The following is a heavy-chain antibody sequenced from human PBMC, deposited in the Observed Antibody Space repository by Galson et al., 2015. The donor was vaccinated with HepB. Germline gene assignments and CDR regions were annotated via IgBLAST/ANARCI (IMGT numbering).Heavy chain of an antibody. J-gene: IGHJ4*02. Sequence: SLRLSCAASGFTFSSYAMSWVRQAPGKGLEWVSAISGSGGSTYYADSVKGRFTISRDNSKNTLYLQMNSLRAEDTAVYYCAKAFLRHYDSSGYDYWGQGTLVTVSS. D-gene: IGHD3-22*01. CDR3: AKAFLRHYDSSGYDY. V-gene: IGHV3-23*01. CDR1: GFTFSSYA. CDR2: ISGSGGST.